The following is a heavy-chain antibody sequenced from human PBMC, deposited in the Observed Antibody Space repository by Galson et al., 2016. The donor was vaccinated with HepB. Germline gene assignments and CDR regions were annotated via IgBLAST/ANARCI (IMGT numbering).Heavy chain of an antibody. CDR1: GDSVSSGHYY. J-gene: IGHJ5*02. CDR2: IYYTGST. CDR3: AGVARSGSAWDIVP. D-gene: IGHD6-19*01. Sequence: ETLSLTCTVSGDSVSSGHYYWSWIRQPPGKGLEWIGYIYYTGSTYYNPSLKSRITISVDTSKNQFSLNLSSVTAADMAVYFCAGVARSGSAWDIVPWGQGTLVTVSS. V-gene: IGHV4-61*01.